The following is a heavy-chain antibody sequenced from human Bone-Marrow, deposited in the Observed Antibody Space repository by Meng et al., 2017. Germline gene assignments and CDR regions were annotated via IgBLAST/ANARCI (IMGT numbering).Heavy chain of an antibody. CDR1: GYTFTSYA. J-gene: IGHJ4*02. V-gene: IGHV1-3*01. Sequence: SVKVSCKASGYTFTSYAMHWVRQAPGQRLEWMGWINAGNGNTKYSQKFQGRVTITRDTSASTAYMELSSLRSEDTAVYYCARSIYDYGDYGPHFGYFDYWGQGTLVTVSS. CDR2: INAGNGNT. CDR3: ARSIYDYGDYGPHFGYFDY. D-gene: IGHD4-17*01.